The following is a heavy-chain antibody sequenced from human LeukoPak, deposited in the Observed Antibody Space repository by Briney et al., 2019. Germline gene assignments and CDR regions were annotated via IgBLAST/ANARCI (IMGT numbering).Heavy chain of an antibody. CDR1: GYTFTSYG. CDR3: ARDAGSSGYSFLKYYFDY. J-gene: IGHJ4*02. Sequence: GASVKVSCKASGYTFTSYGISWVRQAPGQGLEWMGRISAYNGNTNYAQKLQGRVTMTTDTSTSTAYMELRSLRSDDTAVYYCARDAGSSGYSFLKYYFDYWGQGTLVTVSS. D-gene: IGHD3-22*01. V-gene: IGHV1-18*01. CDR2: ISAYNGNT.